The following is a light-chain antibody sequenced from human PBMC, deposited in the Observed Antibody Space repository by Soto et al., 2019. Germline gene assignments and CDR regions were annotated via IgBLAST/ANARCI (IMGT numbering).Light chain of an antibody. CDR2: GNT. J-gene: IGLJ3*02. CDR3: QSYDSILSGSV. Sequence: QSVLTQPTSVSGAPGQTVTIPCTGSSSNIGAGYDVHWYQQLPGTVPKLLIYGNTNRPSGVPDRFSGSKSGTSASLAITGLQAEDEGDFYCQSYDSILSGSVFGGGTKLTVL. CDR1: SSNIGAGYD. V-gene: IGLV1-40*01.